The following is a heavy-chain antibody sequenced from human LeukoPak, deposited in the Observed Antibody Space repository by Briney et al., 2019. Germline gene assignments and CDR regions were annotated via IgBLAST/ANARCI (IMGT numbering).Heavy chain of an antibody. Sequence: PGGSLRLSCAASGFTFSSYEMNWVRQAPGKGLEWVSYISSSGSAIYYADSVKGRFTISRENGKNSLYLQMNSLRAEDTAVYYCAKDPSSRGFYLMDVWGKGTTVTVSS. V-gene: IGHV3-48*03. CDR2: ISSSGSAI. CDR3: AKDPSSRGFYLMDV. J-gene: IGHJ6*04. CDR1: GFTFSSYE. D-gene: IGHD3-10*01.